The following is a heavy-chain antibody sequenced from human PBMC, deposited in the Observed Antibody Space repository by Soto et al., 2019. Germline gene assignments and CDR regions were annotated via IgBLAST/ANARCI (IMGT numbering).Heavy chain of an antibody. J-gene: IGHJ4*02. V-gene: IGHV4-31*03. CDR3: ARINSGSPDFDY. Sequence: TLSLTCTVPGGSISSGGYYWSWIRQHPGKGLEWIGYIYYSGSTYYNPSLKSRVTISVDTSKNQFSLKLSSVTAADTAVYYCARINSGSPDFDYWGQGTLVTVSS. CDR1: GGSISSGGYY. CDR2: IYYSGST. D-gene: IGHD3-10*01.